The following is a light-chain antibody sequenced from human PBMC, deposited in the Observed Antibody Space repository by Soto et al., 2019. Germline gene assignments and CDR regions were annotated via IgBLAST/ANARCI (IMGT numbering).Light chain of an antibody. CDR3: QQYGRSVPIT. J-gene: IGKJ5*01. V-gene: IGKV3-20*01. CDR1: QSVSSAY. CDR2: GAS. Sequence: EIVLTQSPGTLSLSPGERATLSCRASQSVSSAYLAWYQQKPGQAPRLLISGASSRATGIPDRFSGSGSGTDFSLTISGLEPEDFAVYHCQQYGRSVPITFGQGTRLDIK.